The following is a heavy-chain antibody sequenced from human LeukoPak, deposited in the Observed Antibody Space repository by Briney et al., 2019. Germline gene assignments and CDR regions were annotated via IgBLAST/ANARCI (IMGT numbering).Heavy chain of an antibody. J-gene: IGHJ6*02. D-gene: IGHD6-6*01. CDR3: ARESKQQLVLLMSGGMDV. CDR2: MNPNSGNT. CDR1: GYTFTSYD. Sequence: ASVKVSCKASGYTFTSYDINWVRQATGQGLEWMGWMNPNSGNTGYAQKFQGRVTITADESTSTAYMELSSLRSEDTAVYYCARESKQQLVLLMSGGMDVWGQGTTVTVSS. V-gene: IGHV1-8*01.